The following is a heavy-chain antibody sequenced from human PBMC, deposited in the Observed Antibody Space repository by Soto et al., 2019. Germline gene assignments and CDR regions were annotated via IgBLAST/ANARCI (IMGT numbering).Heavy chain of an antibody. J-gene: IGHJ4*02. CDR3: ATPGKLSSGYNPYDY. Sequence: GGSLRLSCAASGFTFSAYAMSWVRQAPGKGLEWVSAIGSSGGSTYYADSVKGRFTISRDNSKDTLYLQMSSLGAEDTAVYYCATPGKLSSGYNPYDYWGQGTLVTVSS. CDR2: IGSSGGST. D-gene: IGHD3-22*01. V-gene: IGHV3-23*01. CDR1: GFTFSAYA.